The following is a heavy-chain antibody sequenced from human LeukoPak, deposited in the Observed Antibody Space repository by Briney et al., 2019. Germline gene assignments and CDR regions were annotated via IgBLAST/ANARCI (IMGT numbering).Heavy chain of an antibody. Sequence: SEALSLTCAVYGGSFSGYYWSWIRQPPGQGLEWIGEIKHRGITDYNPSLKSRVTISVETSKNQFSLKLSSVTAADTAVYYWARRVLGIYYYYYDGMDVWGKGTTVTVSS. CDR3: ARRVLGIYYYYYDGMDV. D-gene: IGHD2-21*01. CDR2: IKHRGIT. CDR1: GGSFSGYY. V-gene: IGHV4-34*01. J-gene: IGHJ6*04.